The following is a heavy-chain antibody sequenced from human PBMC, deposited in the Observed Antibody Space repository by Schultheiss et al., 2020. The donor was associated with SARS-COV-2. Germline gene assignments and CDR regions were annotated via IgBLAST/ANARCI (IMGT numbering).Heavy chain of an antibody. CDR2: INPSGGST. V-gene: IGHV1-46*01. D-gene: IGHD3-10*01. CDR1: GYTFTSYG. J-gene: IGHJ4*02. CDR3: ARDPGAYGGLDY. Sequence: ASVKVSCKASGYTFTSYGISWVRQAPGQGLEWMGIINPSGGSTSYAQKFQGRVTMTRDTSTSTVYMELSSLRSEDTAVYYCARDPGAYGGLDYWGQGTLVTVSS.